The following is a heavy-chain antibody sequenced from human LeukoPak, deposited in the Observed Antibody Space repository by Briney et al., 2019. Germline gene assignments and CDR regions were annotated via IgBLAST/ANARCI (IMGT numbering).Heavy chain of an antibody. CDR3: TRDPLYGALDS. Sequence: GGSLRLSCAASGFTFSSYSMNWVRQAPGKGLEWVANIQPDGSQGLYVDSVKGRFIISRDNAKKSLYLQMNSLRAEDTAVYYCTRDPLYGALDSWGQGTLVTVSS. V-gene: IGHV3-7*01. J-gene: IGHJ4*02. CDR1: GFTFSSYS. D-gene: IGHD4-17*01. CDR2: IQPDGSQG.